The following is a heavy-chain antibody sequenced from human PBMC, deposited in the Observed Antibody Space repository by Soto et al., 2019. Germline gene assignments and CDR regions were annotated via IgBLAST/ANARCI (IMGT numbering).Heavy chain of an antibody. D-gene: IGHD3-10*01. CDR2: IYYSGST. CDR1: GGSISSYY. V-gene: IGHV4-59*08. Sequence: QVQLQESGPGLVKPSETLSLTCTVSGGSISSYYWSWIRQPPGKGLEWIGYIYYSGSTNYNPSLESRVTISVDTSKNQFSLKLSSVTAADTAVYYCARLSGSLDSWGQGTLVTVSS. J-gene: IGHJ4*02. CDR3: ARLSGSLDS.